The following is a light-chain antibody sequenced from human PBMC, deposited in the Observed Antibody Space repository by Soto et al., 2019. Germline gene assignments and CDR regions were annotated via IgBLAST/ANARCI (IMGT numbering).Light chain of an antibody. Sequence: QSALTQPASVSGSPGQSITISCTGTSSDVGGYNYVSWYQQHPGKAPKFMIYDVSNRPSGVSNRFSGSKSGNTASLTISGLQAEDDADYYCSSYTSSSPLGHVVFGGGTKLTVL. CDR3: SSYTSSSPLGHVV. CDR2: DVS. J-gene: IGLJ2*01. V-gene: IGLV2-14*01. CDR1: SSDVGGYNY.